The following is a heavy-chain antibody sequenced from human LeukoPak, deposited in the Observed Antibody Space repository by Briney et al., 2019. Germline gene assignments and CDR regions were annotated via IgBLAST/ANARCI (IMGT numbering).Heavy chain of an antibody. CDR3: ARDPGYYYAMDV. Sequence: SQTLSLTCAISGDSVSSNTAAWNWVRQSPSRGLEWLGRTYYRSKWYYDYATSVSSRIDINPDTSKNLFSLQLNSVTPEDTAVYYCARDPGYYYAMDVWGQGTTVTVSS. CDR1: GDSVSSNTAA. D-gene: IGHD2-15*01. CDR2: TYYRSKWYY. V-gene: IGHV6-1*01. J-gene: IGHJ6*02.